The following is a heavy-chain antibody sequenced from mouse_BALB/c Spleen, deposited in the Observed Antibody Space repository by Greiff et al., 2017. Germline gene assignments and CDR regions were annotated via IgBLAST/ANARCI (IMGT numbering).Heavy chain of an antibody. V-gene: IGHV5-6-3*01. Sequence: EVMLVESGGGLVQPGGSLKLSCAASGFTFSSYGMSWVRQTPDKRLELVATINSNGGSTYYPDSVKGRFTISRDNAKNTLYLQMSSLKSEDTAMYYCAPYDYDGAWFAYWGQGTLVTVSA. CDR2: INSNGGST. D-gene: IGHD2-4*01. CDR3: APYDYDGAWFAY. J-gene: IGHJ3*01. CDR1: GFTFSSYG.